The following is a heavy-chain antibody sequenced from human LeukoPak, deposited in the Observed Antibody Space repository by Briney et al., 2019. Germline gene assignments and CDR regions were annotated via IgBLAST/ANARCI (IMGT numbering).Heavy chain of an antibody. D-gene: IGHD3-10*01. CDR1: GYTFTGYY. V-gene: IGHV1-2*02. CDR3: ARDRSVRFGPNNWFDP. CDR2: INPNSGGT. J-gene: IGHJ5*02. Sequence: GASVKVSCKASGYTFTGYYMHWVRQAPGQGLEWMGWINPNSGGTNYAQKFQGRVTMTRDTSISTAYMERSRLRSDDTAVYYCARDRSVRFGPNNWFDPWGQGTLVTVSS.